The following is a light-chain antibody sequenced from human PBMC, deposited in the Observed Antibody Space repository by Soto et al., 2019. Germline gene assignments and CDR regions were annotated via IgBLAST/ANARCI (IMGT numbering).Light chain of an antibody. J-gene: IGKJ1*01. CDR2: KAS. Sequence: DIQMAQSPSTLSASVGDRVTITCRASQSISSWLAWYQQKPGKAPKLLIYKASTLEGGVPSRFSGSGSGTEFTLTISSLQPDDFATYYCQQYNSFSTFGQGTKVDI. V-gene: IGKV1-5*03. CDR1: QSISSW. CDR3: QQYNSFST.